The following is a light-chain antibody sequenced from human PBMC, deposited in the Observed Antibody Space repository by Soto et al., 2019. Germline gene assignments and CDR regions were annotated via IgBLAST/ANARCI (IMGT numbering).Light chain of an antibody. V-gene: IGLV2-23*01. CDR1: SSDVGSYNL. Sequence: QSALAQPASVSGSPGQSITISCTGTSSDVGSYNLVSWYQQHPGKAPKLMIYEGSKRPSGVSNRFSGSKSGNTASLTISGLQFVFKADESTGLYAVSIYLSGPGT. J-gene: IGLJ1*01. CDR3: GLYAVSIYL. CDR2: EGS.